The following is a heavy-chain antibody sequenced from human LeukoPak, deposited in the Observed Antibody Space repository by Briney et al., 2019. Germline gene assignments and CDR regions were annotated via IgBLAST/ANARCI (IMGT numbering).Heavy chain of an antibody. D-gene: IGHD2-21*02. V-gene: IGHV1-18*01. CDR3: ARDRRHIVVVTPPNYYFDY. CDR2: ISAYNGNT. Sequence: ASVKVSCKASGYTFTSYGISWVRQAPGQGLEWMGWISAYNGNTNHAQKLQGRVTMTTDTSTSTAYMELRSLRSDDTAVYYCARDRRHIVVVTPPNYYFDYWGQGTLVTVSS. CDR1: GYTFTSYG. J-gene: IGHJ4*02.